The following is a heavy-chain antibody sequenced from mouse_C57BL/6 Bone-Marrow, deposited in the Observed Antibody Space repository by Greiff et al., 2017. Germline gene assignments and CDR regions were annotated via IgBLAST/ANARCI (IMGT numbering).Heavy chain of an antibody. CDR1: GFTFSDYY. CDR2: ISNGGGST. J-gene: IGHJ1*03. CDR3: ARGDYYCSSSFWYFDV. D-gene: IGHD1-1*01. Sequence: EVKLVESGGGLVQPGGSLKLSCAASGFTFSDYYMYWVRQTPEKRLEWVAYISNGGGSTYYPDTVKGRFTISRDNAKNTRYLQLRRLKSEDTAMYYCARGDYYCSSSFWYFDVWGTGTTVTVSS. V-gene: IGHV5-12*01.